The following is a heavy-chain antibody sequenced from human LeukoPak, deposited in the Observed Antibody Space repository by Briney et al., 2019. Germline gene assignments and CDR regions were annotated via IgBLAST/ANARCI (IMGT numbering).Heavy chain of an antibody. CDR2: ISSIRSYI. V-gene: IGHV3-21*01. J-gene: IGHJ4*02. D-gene: IGHD5-18*01. Sequence: GGSLRLSSAASEFTFSSYVINWVRQAPGKGLEWVSSISSIRSYIYYADSVKGRFTISRDNAKNSLYLQMNSLRAEDTAVYYCVRLRGGYNYALGPFDFWGQGTLVTVSS. CDR1: EFTFSSYV. CDR3: VRLRGGYNYALGPFDF.